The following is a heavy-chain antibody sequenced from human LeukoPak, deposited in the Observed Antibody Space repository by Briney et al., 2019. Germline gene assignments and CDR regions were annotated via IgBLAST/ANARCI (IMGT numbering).Heavy chain of an antibody. CDR1: GFTFSSHA. V-gene: IGHV3-23*01. Sequence: PGGSLRLSCAASGFTFSSHAMTWVLQAPGKGLEWGSSITGSGGSTFYAASVKGRFTISRDNSKNTLYLQMNSLRAEDTAVYYRAKLGISDGIDYWGQGTLVTVSS. D-gene: IGHD1-14*01. CDR2: ITGSGGST. CDR3: AKLGISDGIDY. J-gene: IGHJ4*02.